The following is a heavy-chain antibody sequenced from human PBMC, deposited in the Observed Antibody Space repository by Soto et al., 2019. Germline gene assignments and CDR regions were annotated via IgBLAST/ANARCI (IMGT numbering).Heavy chain of an antibody. CDR1: GFTFDDSA. V-gene: IGHV3-9*01. J-gene: IGHJ4*02. Sequence: EVQLVESGGGLVQPGRSLRLSCAASGFTFDDSAMHWVRQPPGKGLEWVSGIGSNSGGIGYADSGKGRFTISRDNAKNSLYLPMNSLRAEDTALYYCAKGLSEGYFDYWGQGTLVTVSS. CDR2: IGSNSGGI. CDR3: AKGLSEGYFDY.